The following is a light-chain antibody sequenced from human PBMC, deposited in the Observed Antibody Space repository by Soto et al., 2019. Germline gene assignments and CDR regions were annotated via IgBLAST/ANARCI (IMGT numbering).Light chain of an antibody. Sequence: EIVLTQSPGTLSLSPGERATLSCRASQSISSSNLAWYQQKPGRAPMLLIYGASTRATGIPDRFSGDGSGTAFRLTIGRLERDDFAVYYRQHDGTSPDLERWSFGHGTKVEV. V-gene: IGKV3-20*01. CDR2: GAS. CDR1: QSISSSN. J-gene: IGKJ1*01. CDR3: QHDGTSPDLERWS.